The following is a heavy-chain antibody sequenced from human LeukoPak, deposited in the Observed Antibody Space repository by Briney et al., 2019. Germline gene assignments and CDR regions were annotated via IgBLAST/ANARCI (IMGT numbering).Heavy chain of an antibody. CDR2: IKQDGSEK. V-gene: IGHV3-7*01. D-gene: IGHD3-3*01. CDR3: ARGPSARFFGVAKGALDI. Sequence: GGSLRLSCAASGFTFSSYWMSWVRQAPGKGLEWVANIKQDGSEKYYVDSVKGRFTISRDNAKNSLYLQMNSLRAEDTAVYYCARGPSARFFGVAKGALDIWGQGTMVTVSS. CDR1: GFTFSSYW. J-gene: IGHJ3*02.